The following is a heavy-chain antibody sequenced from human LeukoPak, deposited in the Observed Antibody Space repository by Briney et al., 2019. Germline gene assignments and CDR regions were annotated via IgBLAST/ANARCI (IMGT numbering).Heavy chain of an antibody. J-gene: IGHJ6*03. Sequence: GASVKVSCKASGYTFTSYGISWVRQAPGQGLEWMGGIIPIFGTANYAQKFQGRVTITTDESTSTAYMELSSLRSEDTAVYYCARMAGDHPYYYYYMDVWGKGTTVTVSS. CDR1: GYTFTSYG. V-gene: IGHV1-69*05. CDR3: ARMAGDHPYYYYYMDV. D-gene: IGHD6-19*01. CDR2: IIPIFGTA.